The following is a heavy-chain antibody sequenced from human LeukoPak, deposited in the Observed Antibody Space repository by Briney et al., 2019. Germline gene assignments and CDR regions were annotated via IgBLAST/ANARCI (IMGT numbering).Heavy chain of an antibody. CDR3: ARVGGIVVVPAAMPDHYYYYMDV. CDR2: ISAYNGNT. J-gene: IGHJ6*03. D-gene: IGHD2-2*01. CDR1: GYTFTSYG. Sequence: ASVKVSCKASGYTFTSYGISWVRQAPGQGLEWMGWISAYNGNTNYAQKFQGRVTITADESTSTAYMELSSLRSEDTAVYYCARVGGIVVVPAAMPDHYYYYMDVWGKGTTVTISS. V-gene: IGHV1-18*01.